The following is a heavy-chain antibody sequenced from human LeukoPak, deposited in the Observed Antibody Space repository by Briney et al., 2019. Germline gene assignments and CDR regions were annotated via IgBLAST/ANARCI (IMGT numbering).Heavy chain of an antibody. D-gene: IGHD6-13*01. CDR3: AHLLKYGSSWPLFDY. J-gene: IGHJ4*02. V-gene: IGHV2-5*01. Sequence: ESGPTLFNPPQTLTLTCTFSGFALSTSGVGVGWIRQPPGKALEWLALIYWNDDKRYSPSLKSRLTITKDTSKNQVVLTMTNMDPVDTATYYCAHLLKYGSSWPLFDYWGQGTLDTVSS. CDR2: IYWNDDK. CDR1: GFALSTSGVG.